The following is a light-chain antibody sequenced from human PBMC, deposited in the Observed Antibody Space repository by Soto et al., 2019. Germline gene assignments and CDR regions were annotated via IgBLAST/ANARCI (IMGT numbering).Light chain of an antibody. V-gene: IGLV2-23*01. CDR3: CSYAGSATWV. CDR2: EAS. CDR1: SSDVGSYNL. J-gene: IGLJ3*02. Sequence: QSALTQPASVSGSPGQSITISCTGTSSDVGSYNLVSWYQQHPGTAPELIIYEASQRPSGVSDRFSASKSGNTASLTISGLQAEDEGHYYCCSYAGSATWVFGGGTKLTVL.